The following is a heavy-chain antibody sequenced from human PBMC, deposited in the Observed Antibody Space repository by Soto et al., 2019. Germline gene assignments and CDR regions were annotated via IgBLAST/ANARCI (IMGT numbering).Heavy chain of an antibody. CDR1: GASISSYY. CDR3: AKSLVAPHGMAYYYYMDV. CDR2: FYKTGTT. V-gene: IGHV4-59*01. J-gene: IGHJ6*03. D-gene: IGHD5-12*01. Sequence: QVQLQESGPGLVKPSETLSLTCSVSGASISSYYWNWVRQPPGKGLEWIGYFYKTGTTNSHPSLKSRVTISADTSQNQLSLRLTSVTAADTAVYFCAKSLVAPHGMAYYYYMDVWGKGTTVTVSS.